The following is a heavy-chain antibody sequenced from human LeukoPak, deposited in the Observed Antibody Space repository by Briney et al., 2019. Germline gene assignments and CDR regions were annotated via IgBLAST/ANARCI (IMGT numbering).Heavy chain of an antibody. Sequence: GGSLRLSCAASGFTFDDYAMHWVRQAPGKGLEWVSGISWNSGSIGYADSVKGRFTISRDNAKNSLYLQMNSLRAEDMALYYCAKDRGPMVRGTGFDPWGQGTLVTVSS. CDR3: AKDRGPMVRGTGFDP. CDR2: ISWNSGSI. J-gene: IGHJ5*02. CDR1: GFTFDDYA. D-gene: IGHD3-10*01. V-gene: IGHV3-9*03.